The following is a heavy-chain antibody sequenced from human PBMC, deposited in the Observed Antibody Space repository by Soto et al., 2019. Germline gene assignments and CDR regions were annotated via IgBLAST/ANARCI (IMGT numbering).Heavy chain of an antibody. Sequence: QVQLQESGPGLVQPSGTLSLTCAVSGGSISSGNWWAWVRQSPGKGLQWIGEIHHGGSTNYNPSLKSRVTISVDKSKNQFSLKLTSVTAADTADYYCARTSYYDSTGYYNMDVWDQGTTVTISS. CDR2: IHHGGST. CDR3: ARTSYYDSTGYYNMDV. D-gene: IGHD3-22*01. V-gene: IGHV4-4*02. CDR1: GGSISSGNW. J-gene: IGHJ6*02.